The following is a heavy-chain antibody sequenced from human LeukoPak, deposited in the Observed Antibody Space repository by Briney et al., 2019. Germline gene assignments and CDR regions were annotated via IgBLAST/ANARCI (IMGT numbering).Heavy chain of an antibody. V-gene: IGHV3-30*02. Sequence: GGPLRLSCAASGFTFSYYGMHWVRQAPGKGLGWVAFIRYDGSNKYYANSVKGRFTISRDNSKNTLYLQMDSLRAEDTAVYYCAGGNSGDYWGQGTLVTVSS. D-gene: IGHD4-23*01. CDR2: IRYDGSNK. J-gene: IGHJ4*02. CDR3: AGGNSGDY. CDR1: GFTFSYYG.